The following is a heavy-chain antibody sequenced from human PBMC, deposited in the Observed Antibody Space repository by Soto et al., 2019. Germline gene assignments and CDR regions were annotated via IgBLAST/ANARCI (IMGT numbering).Heavy chain of an antibody. Sequence: ASVKVSCTASGGTYSSYAISWVRQAPGQGLEWMGGIIPIFGTANYAQKFQGRVTITADESTSTAYMELSSLRSEDTAVYYCARVWSYVISGYYRPEYYYGMDVWGQGTPVTVS. CDR3: ARVWSYVISGYYRPEYYYGMDV. V-gene: IGHV1-69*13. CDR2: IIPIFGTA. CDR1: GGTYSSYA. D-gene: IGHD3-22*01. J-gene: IGHJ6*02.